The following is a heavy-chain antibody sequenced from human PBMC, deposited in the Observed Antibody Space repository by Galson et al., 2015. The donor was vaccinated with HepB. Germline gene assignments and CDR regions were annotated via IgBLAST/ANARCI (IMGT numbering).Heavy chain of an antibody. CDR3: SKGNGYTYFFDY. CDR2: ISWNSGNI. D-gene: IGHD5-24*01. CDR1: GFTFDDYA. V-gene: IGHV3-9*01. Sequence: SLRLSCAASGFTFDDYAMLWVRHAPGKGLEWVSFISWNSGNIGYADSVKGRFTISRDNTKNSLYLQMNSLRPEDTALYYCSKGNGYTYFFDYWGQGTLVIVSS. J-gene: IGHJ4*02.